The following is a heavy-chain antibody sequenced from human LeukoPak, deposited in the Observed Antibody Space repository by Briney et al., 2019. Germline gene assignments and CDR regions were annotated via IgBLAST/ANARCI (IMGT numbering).Heavy chain of an antibody. CDR1: GGSISSYY. CDR3: ARGITMVRGALDY. CDR2: IDWDDDK. D-gene: IGHD3-10*01. Sequence: TLSLTCTVSGGSISSYYWSWIRQPPGKALEWLARIDWDDDKYYSTSLKTRLTISKDTSKNQVVLTMTNMDPVDTATYYCARGITMVRGALDYWGQGTLVTVSS. J-gene: IGHJ4*02. V-gene: IGHV2-70*11.